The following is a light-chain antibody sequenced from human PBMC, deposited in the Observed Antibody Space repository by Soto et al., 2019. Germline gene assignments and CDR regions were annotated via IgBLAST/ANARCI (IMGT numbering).Light chain of an antibody. CDR1: QSVSNNY. CDR2: GAS. J-gene: IGKJ1*01. V-gene: IGKV3-20*01. Sequence: EIVLTQSPGTLSLSPCERATLSCRASQSVSNNYLAWYQQKPGQAPRLLIYGASNRATGIPDRFSGSGSGTDFTLTISRLEPEDSAVYYCQQYGSSGTFGQGTKVDIK. CDR3: QQYGSSGT.